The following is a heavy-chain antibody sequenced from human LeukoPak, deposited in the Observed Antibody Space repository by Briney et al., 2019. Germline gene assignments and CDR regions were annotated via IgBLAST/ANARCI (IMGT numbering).Heavy chain of an antibody. CDR1: GGSISSYY. Sequence: SETLSLTCTVSGGSISSYYWSWIRRPPGKGLEWIGYIYYSGSTNYNPSLKSRVTISVDTSKNQFSLKLSSVTAADTAVYYCAGGSVNYDILTGYYNNWFDPWGQGTLVTVSS. CDR2: IYYSGST. D-gene: IGHD3-9*01. CDR3: AGGSVNYDILTGYYNNWFDP. V-gene: IGHV4-59*01. J-gene: IGHJ5*02.